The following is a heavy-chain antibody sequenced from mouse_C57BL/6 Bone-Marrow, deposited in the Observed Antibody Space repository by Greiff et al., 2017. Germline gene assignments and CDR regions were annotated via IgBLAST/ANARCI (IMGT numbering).Heavy chain of an antibody. D-gene: IGHD2-2*01. Sequence: QVQLQQPGAELVMPGASVKLSCKASGYTFTSYWMHWVKQRPGQGLEWIGEIDPSDSYTNYNQKFKGKSTLTVDKSSSTAYMQLSSLTSEDSAVYDCAREVCYGYFFDYWGQGTTLTVSS. CDR1: GYTFTSYW. CDR2: IDPSDSYT. J-gene: IGHJ2*01. CDR3: AREVCYGYFFDY. V-gene: IGHV1-69*01.